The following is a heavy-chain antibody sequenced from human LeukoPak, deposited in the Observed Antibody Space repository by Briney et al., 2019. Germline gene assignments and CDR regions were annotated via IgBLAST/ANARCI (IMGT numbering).Heavy chain of an antibody. CDR3: ARGLNGGGSYIIIKYYFDY. CDR1: GFTFDDYG. J-gene: IGHJ4*02. D-gene: IGHD1-26*01. CDR2: INWNGGST. V-gene: IGHV3-20*04. Sequence: TGGSLRLSCAASGFTFDDYGMSWVRQAPGKGLEWVSGINWNGGSTGYADSVKSRFTISRDNAKNSLYLQMNSLRAEDTALYYCARGLNGGGSYIIIKYYFDYWGQGTLVTVSS.